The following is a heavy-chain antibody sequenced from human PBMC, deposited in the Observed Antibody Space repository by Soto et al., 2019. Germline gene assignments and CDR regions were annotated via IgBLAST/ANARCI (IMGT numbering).Heavy chain of an antibody. CDR3: AREGVRGMDV. D-gene: IGHD3-16*01. J-gene: IGHJ6*02. CDR1: GYTFTSYD. CDR2: MNPNSGNT. Sequence: QVQLVQSGAEVKKPGASVKVSCKASGYTFTSYDINWVRQATGQGLEWMGWMNPNSGNTGYSQKFQGRFTMTRNTSISTAKVELTSLRSEEKAGYYRAREGVRGMDVWGQGTTVTVSS. V-gene: IGHV1-8*01.